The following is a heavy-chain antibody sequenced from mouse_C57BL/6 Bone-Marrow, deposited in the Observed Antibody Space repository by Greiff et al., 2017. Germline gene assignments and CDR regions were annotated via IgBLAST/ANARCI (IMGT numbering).Heavy chain of an antibody. CDR1: GYTFTSYS. D-gene: IGHD1-1*01. CDR2: IYPNSGNT. CDR3: ASYDDSSYPAWIAY. J-gene: IGHJ3*01. Sequence: QVQLQQSGAELARPGASVKLSCKASGYTFTSYSIRWVKQRTGQGLEWIGDIYPNSGNTNYNEKFKGKATLTADKSSSTAYMELRSLTSEDAAVYFWASYDDSSYPAWIAYWGQGTLVTVSA. V-gene: IGHV1-81*01.